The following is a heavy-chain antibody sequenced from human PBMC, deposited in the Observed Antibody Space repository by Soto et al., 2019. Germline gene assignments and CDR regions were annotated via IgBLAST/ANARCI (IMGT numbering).Heavy chain of an antibody. V-gene: IGHV4-39*07. D-gene: IGHD3-10*01. J-gene: IGHJ5*02. Sequence: SETLSLTCTVSGASIRSAVDFWAWIRQPPGMGLEWIGSMFHTGSTYHNPSLKSRVTISVDKSKNQFSLKLSSVTAADTAVYYCASRRITMVRGVSNWFDPWGQGTLVTVSS. CDR3: ASRRITMVRGVSNWFDP. CDR2: MFHTGST. CDR1: GASIRSAVDF.